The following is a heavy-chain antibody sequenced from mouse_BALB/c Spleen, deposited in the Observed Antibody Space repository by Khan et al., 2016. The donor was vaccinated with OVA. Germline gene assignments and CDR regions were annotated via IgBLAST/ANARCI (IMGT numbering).Heavy chain of an antibody. CDR1: GFSLTNYS. D-gene: IGHD2-4*01. J-gene: IGHJ3*01. Sequence: QVQLKQSGPGLVQPSQSLSITCTVSGFSLTNYSVHWVRQSPGKGLEWLGVIWSAGSTDYNAAFISRLTIRKDNSRSQVFFKMNSRQPNDTAIYYCARRCYDYGRGALFAYWGQGTLVTVAA. CDR2: IWSAGST. CDR3: ARRCYDYGRGALFAY. V-gene: IGHV2-2*02.